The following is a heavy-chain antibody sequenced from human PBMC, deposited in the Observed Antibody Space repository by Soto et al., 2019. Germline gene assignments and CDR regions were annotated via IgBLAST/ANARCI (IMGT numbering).Heavy chain of an antibody. J-gene: IGHJ6*02. CDR3: ARPYSAMGV. CDR2: IYSDNNT. V-gene: IGHV3-53*02. CDR1: GFTVSSDS. Sequence: EVQLVETGGDLIQPGGSLRLSCAASGFTVSSDSMTWVRQAPGKGLEWISIIYSDNNTDYADSVKGRFSISRDTSKNILYLQMNSLRAEDTAEYYCARPYSAMGVWGQGTTVTVSS.